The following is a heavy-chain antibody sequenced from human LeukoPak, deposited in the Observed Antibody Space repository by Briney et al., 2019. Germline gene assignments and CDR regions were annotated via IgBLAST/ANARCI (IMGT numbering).Heavy chain of an antibody. V-gene: IGHV4-34*01. D-gene: IGHD4-23*01. CDR2: INHSGST. CDR3: ARTRDYGGNSLDFDY. J-gene: IGHJ4*02. CDR1: GGSFSGYY. Sequence: PSETLSLTCAVYGGSFSGYYWSWIRQPPGKGLEWIGEINHSGSTNYNPSLKSRVTISVDTSKNQFSLKLSSVTAADTAVYDCARTRDYGGNSLDFDYWGQGTLVTVSS.